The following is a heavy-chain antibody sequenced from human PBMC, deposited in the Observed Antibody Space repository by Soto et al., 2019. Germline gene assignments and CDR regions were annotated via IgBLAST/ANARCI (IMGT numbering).Heavy chain of an antibody. J-gene: IGHJ4*02. Sequence: GGSLRLSCAASGFTFSSYGMHWVRQAPGKGLEWVAVIWYDGSNKYYADSVKGRFTISRDNSKNTLYLQMNSLRAEDTAVYYCARDSIKYDILTGYYVPFDYWGQGTLVTVSS. D-gene: IGHD3-9*01. CDR1: GFTFSSYG. CDR3: ARDSIKYDILTGYYVPFDY. V-gene: IGHV3-33*01. CDR2: IWYDGSNK.